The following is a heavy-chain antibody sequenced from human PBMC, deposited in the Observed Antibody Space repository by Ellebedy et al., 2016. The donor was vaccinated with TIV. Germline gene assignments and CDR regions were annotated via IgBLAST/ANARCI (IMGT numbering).Heavy chain of an antibody. CDR1: GFTFGASS. D-gene: IGHD3-22*01. V-gene: IGHV3-49*03. CDR2: IRNEVDGGTT. CDR3: SRDSSGRSRDY. Sequence: GESLKISCTTSGFTFGASSMSWFRQAPGKGLGWVGLIRNEVDGGTTEDAASMRGRFTISRDDSKSIAYLHMNSLKTEDTAVYYCSRDSSGRSRDYWGQGTLVTVSS. J-gene: IGHJ4*02.